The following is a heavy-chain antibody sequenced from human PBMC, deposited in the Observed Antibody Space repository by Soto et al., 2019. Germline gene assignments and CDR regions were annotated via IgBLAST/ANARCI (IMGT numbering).Heavy chain of an antibody. CDR3: ASTKYDSSAYYYWYLGL. Sequence: QVELVQSGAEVKKPGSSVKVSCQASEDTFRNYAISWVRQAPGQGLEWMGGIIPIFGTANYAQKFQGRVTITADRCANTVYLEVSSLRYEETTVYYCASTKYDSSAYYYWYLGLWGRGTLVTVSS. V-gene: IGHV1-69*06. D-gene: IGHD3-22*01. CDR1: EDTFRNYA. CDR2: IIPIFGTA. J-gene: IGHJ2*01.